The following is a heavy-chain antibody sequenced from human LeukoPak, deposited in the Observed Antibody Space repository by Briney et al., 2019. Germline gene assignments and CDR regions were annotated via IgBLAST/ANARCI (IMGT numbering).Heavy chain of an antibody. J-gene: IGHJ6*02. CDR2: ISWNSGSI. CDR3: AKDRAVGVSYYYYGMDV. CDR1: GFTFDDYA. V-gene: IGHV3-9*01. D-gene: IGHD3-3*01. Sequence: GRSLRLSCAASGFTFDDYAMHWVRQAPGKGLEWVSGISWNSGSIGYADSVMGRFTISRDNAKNSLYLQMNSLRAEDTALYYCAKDRAVGVSYYYYGMDVWGQGTTVTVSS.